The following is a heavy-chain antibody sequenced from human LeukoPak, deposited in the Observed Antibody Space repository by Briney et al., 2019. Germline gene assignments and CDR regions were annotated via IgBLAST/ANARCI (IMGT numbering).Heavy chain of an antibody. V-gene: IGHV3-74*01. CDR2: ISPTGSTT. J-gene: IGHJ4*02. CDR3: ARGPNSNWSGLDF. Sequence: GGSLRLSCVASGFTFSNYWMHWVRQPPGKGLVWVSRISPTGSTTSYADSVKGRFTVSRDNAKNTLYLQVNNLRAEDTAVYYRARGPNSNWSGLDFWGQGTLLTVSS. CDR1: GFTFSNYW. D-gene: IGHD6-6*01.